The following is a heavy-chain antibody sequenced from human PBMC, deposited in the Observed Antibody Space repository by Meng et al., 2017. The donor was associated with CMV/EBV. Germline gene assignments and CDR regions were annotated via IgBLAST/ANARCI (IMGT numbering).Heavy chain of an antibody. CDR1: GFSRRTSGVG. CDR2: IYWDDVK. Sequence: QNTFNEVGLTLLTHTQTLTRTFTFSGFSRRTSGVGVGWILQPPGKALEWLALIYWDDVKRYSPSLKSRLTITKDTSKNQVVLTMTNMDPVDTATYYCAHKGRRMAAAGINWFDPWGQGTLVTVSS. J-gene: IGHJ5*02. D-gene: IGHD6-13*01. V-gene: IGHV2-5*02. CDR3: AHKGRRMAAAGINWFDP.